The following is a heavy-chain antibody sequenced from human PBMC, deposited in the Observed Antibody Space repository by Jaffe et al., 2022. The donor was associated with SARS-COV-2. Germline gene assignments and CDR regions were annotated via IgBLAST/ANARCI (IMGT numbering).Heavy chain of an antibody. Sequence: QVQLQESGPGLVKPSETLSLTCSVSGYSISRGYYWGWIRQPPGRGLEWIGCMYPTGTTYYNPSLKPSLKSRVTISVDTSKNQFSLRLSSVTAADTAVYYCVRKAAPYYYLDDWGKGTTVTVSS. J-gene: IGHJ6*03. CDR3: VRKAAPYYYLDD. CDR2: MYPTGTT. V-gene: IGHV4-38-2*02. CDR1: GYSISRGYY. D-gene: IGHD6-13*01.